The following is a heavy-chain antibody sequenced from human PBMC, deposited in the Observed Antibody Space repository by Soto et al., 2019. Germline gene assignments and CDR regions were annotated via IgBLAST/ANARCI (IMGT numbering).Heavy chain of an antibody. D-gene: IGHD3-16*01. J-gene: IGHJ4*02. CDR1: GGSFSGYY. V-gene: IGHV4-34*01. CDR3: ASALTFGGVTTPSDY. CDR2: INHSGST. Sequence: SETLSLTCAVYGGSFSGYYWSWIRQPPGKGLEWIGEINHSGSTNYNPSLKSRVTISVDTSKDQFSLKLSSVTAADTAVYYCASALTFGGVTTPSDYWGQGTLVTVS.